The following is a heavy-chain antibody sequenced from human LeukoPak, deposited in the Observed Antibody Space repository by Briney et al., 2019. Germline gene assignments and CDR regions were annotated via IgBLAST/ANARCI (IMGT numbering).Heavy chain of an antibody. CDR1: GFTFSDYY. D-gene: IGHD1-26*01. Sequence: PGGSLRLSCAASGFTFSDYYMSWIRQAPGKGLEWVSYISSSSSYTNYADSVKGRFTISRDNAKNSLYLQMNSLRAEDTAVYYCAREADSGSYAIDYWGQGTLVTVSS. CDR2: ISSSSSYT. J-gene: IGHJ4*02. CDR3: AREADSGSYAIDY. V-gene: IGHV3-11*05.